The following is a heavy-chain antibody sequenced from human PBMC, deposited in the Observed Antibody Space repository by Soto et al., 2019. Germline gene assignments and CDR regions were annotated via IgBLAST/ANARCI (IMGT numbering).Heavy chain of an antibody. V-gene: IGHV3-21*01. CDR3: ASSPYSGSYSAHEGLFDY. J-gene: IGHJ4*02. CDR1: GFTFSSYS. CDR2: ISSSSSYI. D-gene: IGHD1-26*01. Sequence: KPGGSLRLSCAASGFTFSSYSMNWVRQAPGKGLEWVSSISSSSSYIYYADSVKGRFTISRDNAKNSLYLQMNSLRAEDTAVYYCASSPYSGSYSAHEGLFDYWGQGTLVTVSS.